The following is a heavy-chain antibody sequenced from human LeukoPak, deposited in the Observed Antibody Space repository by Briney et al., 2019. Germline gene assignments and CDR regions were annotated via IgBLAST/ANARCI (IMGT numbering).Heavy chain of an antibody. Sequence: ASVKVSCKASGYTFTSYDINWVRQATGQGLEWMGWMNPNSGNTGYAQKFQGRVTMTRNTSISTAYMELSSLRSEDTAVYYCAKAPYCSSTGCYVLNYYYGMDVWGQGTTVTVSS. CDR2: MNPNSGNT. CDR1: GYTFTSYD. D-gene: IGHD2-2*01. V-gene: IGHV1-8*01. CDR3: AKAPYCSSTGCYVLNYYYGMDV. J-gene: IGHJ6*02.